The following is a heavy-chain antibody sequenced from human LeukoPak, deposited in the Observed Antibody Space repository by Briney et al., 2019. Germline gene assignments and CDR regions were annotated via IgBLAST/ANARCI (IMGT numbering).Heavy chain of an antibody. CDR1: GFTFSSYL. V-gene: IGHV3-7*01. CDR3: AREGNLGH. J-gene: IGHJ5*02. Sequence: SGGSLRLSCAASGFTFSSYLMSWVRQAPEKGLEWVANIKPDGNDKYYVDSVKGRFTISRGNSKNSLFLQMNSLQAEDTAVYYCAREGNLGHWGQGALVTVSS. CDR2: IKPDGNDK.